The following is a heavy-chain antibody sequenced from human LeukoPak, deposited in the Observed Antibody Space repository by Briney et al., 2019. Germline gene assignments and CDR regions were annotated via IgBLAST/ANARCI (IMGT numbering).Heavy chain of an antibody. CDR3: ASTVNYDFWSGYYFDY. CDR1: GFTFSDYY. V-gene: IGHV3-11*04. CDR2: ISSSGSTI. J-gene: IGHJ4*02. Sequence: GGSLRLSCAASGFTFSDYYMSWIRQAPGKGLEWVSYISSSGSTIYYADSVKGRFTISRDNAKNSLYLQMTSLRAEDTAVYYCASTVNYDFWSGYYFDYWGQGTLVTVSS. D-gene: IGHD3-3*01.